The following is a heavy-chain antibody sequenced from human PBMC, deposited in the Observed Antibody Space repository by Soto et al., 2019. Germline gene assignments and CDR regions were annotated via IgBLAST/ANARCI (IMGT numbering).Heavy chain of an antibody. CDR3: VRRHVSATGIDWFDP. V-gene: IGHV1-3*01. CDR2: INAANGDT. CDR1: GYTFASCG. J-gene: IGHJ5*02. D-gene: IGHD6-13*01. Sequence: ASVEVSCKASGYTFASCGSQWVRQAPGQRLEWMGWINAANGDTKYSPKFQGRVTITRDTSASTAYMELSSLRSEDTAVYYCVRRHVSATGIDWFDPWGQGTLVTVSS.